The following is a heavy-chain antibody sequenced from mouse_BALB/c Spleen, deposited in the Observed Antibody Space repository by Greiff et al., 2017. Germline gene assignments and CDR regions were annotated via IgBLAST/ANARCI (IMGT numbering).Heavy chain of an antibody. V-gene: IGHV8-12*01. Sequence: QVQLKESGPGILQPSQTLSLTCSFSGFSLSTSGMGVSWIRQPSGKGLEWLAHIYWDDDKRYNPSLKSRLTISKDTSSNQVFLKITSVDTADTATYYCARRTGTWVAYWGQGTLVTVSA. CDR1: GFSLSTSGMG. J-gene: IGHJ3*01. CDR2: IYWDDDK. CDR3: ARRTGTWVAY. D-gene: IGHD4-1*01.